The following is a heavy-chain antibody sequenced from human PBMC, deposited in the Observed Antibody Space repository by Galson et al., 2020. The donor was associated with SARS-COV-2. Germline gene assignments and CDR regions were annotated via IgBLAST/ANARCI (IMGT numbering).Heavy chain of an antibody. D-gene: IGHD3-10*01. CDR3: ARDARGPRMGRGPLAAFDI. Sequence: SETLSLTCTVSGGSISSYYWSWIRQPPGKGLEWIGYIYYSGSTNYNPSLKSRVPISVDTSKNQFSLKLSSVTAADPAVYYCARDARGPRMGRGPLAAFDIWGQGTMVTVSS. CDR1: GGSISSYY. V-gene: IGHV4-59*13. J-gene: IGHJ3*02. CDR2: IYYSGST.